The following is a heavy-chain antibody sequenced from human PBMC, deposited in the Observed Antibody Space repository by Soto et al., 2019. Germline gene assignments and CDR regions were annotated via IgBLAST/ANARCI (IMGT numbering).Heavy chain of an antibody. CDR2: IDPSDSYT. J-gene: IGHJ5*02. V-gene: IGHV5-10-1*01. CDR1: GYSFTSYW. CDR3: ARLEYSSSSRFDP. Sequence: PGESLKISCKGSGYSFTSYWIRWVRQMPGKGLEWMGRIDPSDSYTNYSPSFQGHVTISADKSISTAYLQWSSLKASDTAMYYCARLEYSSSSRFDPWGQGTLVTVSS. D-gene: IGHD6-6*01.